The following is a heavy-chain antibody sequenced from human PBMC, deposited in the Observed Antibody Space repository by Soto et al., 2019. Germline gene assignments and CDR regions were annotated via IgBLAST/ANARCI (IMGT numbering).Heavy chain of an antibody. CDR1: GYTFTSYA. J-gene: IGHJ6*02. CDR2: INAGNGNT. Sequence: ASVKVSCKASGYTFTSYAMHWVRQAPGQRLEWMGWINAGNGNTKYSQKFQGRVTITRDTSASTAYMELSSLRSEDTAVYYCARDSYGDYSYYYYGMDVWGQGTTVTVS. V-gene: IGHV1-3*01. CDR3: ARDSYGDYSYYYYGMDV. D-gene: IGHD4-17*01.